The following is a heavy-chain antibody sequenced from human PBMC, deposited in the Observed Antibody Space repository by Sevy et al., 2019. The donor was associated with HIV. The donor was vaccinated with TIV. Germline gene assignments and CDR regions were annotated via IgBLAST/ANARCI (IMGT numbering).Heavy chain of an antibody. CDR2: IHSSGTT. CDR1: SGSISSYY. D-gene: IGHD5-12*01. Sequence: SETLSLTCTVSSGSISSYYWSWIRQPPGKGLEYIGYIHSSGTTNYNPSLKSRVTISVDTSKNQFSLNLSSVTAADTAVYYCTRAPPVRSGDDSLNWFDPWGPGTLVTVSS. CDR3: TRAPPVRSGDDSLNWFDP. V-gene: IGHV4-59*01. J-gene: IGHJ5*02.